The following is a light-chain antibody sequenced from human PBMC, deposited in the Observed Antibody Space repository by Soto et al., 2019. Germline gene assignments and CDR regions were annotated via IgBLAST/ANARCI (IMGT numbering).Light chain of an antibody. V-gene: IGLV2-14*01. CDR1: SSDVGGYKY. J-gene: IGLJ1*01. CDR3: TSYAGSSTLV. CDR2: EVS. Sequence: HSVLTQPASVSGSPGQSVTISCTGTSSDVGGYKYVSWYQQHPGKVPKLMIFEVSNRPSWVSHRFSGSKSANTASLTISGLLAEDEAIYYCTSYAGSSTLVFGTGTKVTVL.